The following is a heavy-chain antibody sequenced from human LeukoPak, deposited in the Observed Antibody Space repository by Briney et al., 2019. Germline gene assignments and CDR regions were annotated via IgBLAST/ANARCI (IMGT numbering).Heavy chain of an antibody. Sequence: PGGSLRLSCTASGFTFSSYWMSWVRQAPGKGLEWVANIKQDGSEKYYVDSVKGRFTISRDNAKNLLYLQMNSLRAEDTAVYYCARETALWFGEAWGQGTLVTVSS. D-gene: IGHD3-10*01. CDR2: IKQDGSEK. V-gene: IGHV3-7*03. J-gene: IGHJ5*02. CDR1: GFTFSSYW. CDR3: ARETALWFGEA.